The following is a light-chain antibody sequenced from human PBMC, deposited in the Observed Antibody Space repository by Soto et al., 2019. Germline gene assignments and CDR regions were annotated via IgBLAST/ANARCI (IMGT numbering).Light chain of an antibody. V-gene: IGKV1-12*01. J-gene: IGKJ3*01. CDR3: QQANSFLGIT. Sequence: DIQMTQSPSSVSASVGDRVTITCRASQAISRWLAWFQQKPGKAPKLLIHAASSLQSGVPSRFSGSGSGTDFTLTISSLQPEDFATYYCQQANSFLGITFGPGTKVDIK. CDR1: QAISRW. CDR2: AAS.